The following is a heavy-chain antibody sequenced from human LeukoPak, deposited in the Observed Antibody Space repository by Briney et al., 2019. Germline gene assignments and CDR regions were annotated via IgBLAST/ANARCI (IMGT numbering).Heavy chain of an antibody. CDR2: IYSGGSA. J-gene: IGHJ5*02. Sequence: GGSLRLSCAASGFTVSSNYMSWVRQAPGKGLEWVSVIYSGGSAYYADSMKGRFTISRHNSKNTLYLQMNSLRAEDTAVYYCARDTHHYDILTGYYNHWFDPWGQGTLVTVSS. D-gene: IGHD3-9*01. V-gene: IGHV3-53*04. CDR3: ARDTHHYDILTGYYNHWFDP. CDR1: GFTVSSNY.